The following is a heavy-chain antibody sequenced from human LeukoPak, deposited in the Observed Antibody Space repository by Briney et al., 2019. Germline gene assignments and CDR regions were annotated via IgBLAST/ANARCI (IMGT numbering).Heavy chain of an antibody. CDR3: AKAQRRSGAFDI. CDR2: ISGSGGST. Sequence: PGGSLRLSCAASGFTFSSYAMNWVRQAPEKGLEWVSTISGSGGSTYYADSVKGRFTISRDNSKNTLYLQTNSLRAEDTAVYYCAKAQRRSGAFDIWGQGTMVTVSS. D-gene: IGHD3-3*01. J-gene: IGHJ3*02. CDR1: GFTFSSYA. V-gene: IGHV3-23*01.